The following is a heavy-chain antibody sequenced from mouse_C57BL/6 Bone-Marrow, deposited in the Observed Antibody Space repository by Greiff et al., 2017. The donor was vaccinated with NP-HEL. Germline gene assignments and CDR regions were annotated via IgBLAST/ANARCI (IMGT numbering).Heavy chain of an antibody. CDR2: ISYSGST. CDR1: GYSITSDY. J-gene: IGHJ4*01. CDR3: ARSPLWLRRNYYAMDY. V-gene: IGHV3-8*01. Sequence: EVKVVESGPGLAKPSQTLSLTCSVTGYSITSDYWHWIRKFPGNKLEYMGYISYSGSTYYNPSLKSRISIPRDTSKNQYYLQLNSVTTEDTATYYCARSPLWLRRNYYAMDYWGQGTSVTVSS. D-gene: IGHD2-2*01.